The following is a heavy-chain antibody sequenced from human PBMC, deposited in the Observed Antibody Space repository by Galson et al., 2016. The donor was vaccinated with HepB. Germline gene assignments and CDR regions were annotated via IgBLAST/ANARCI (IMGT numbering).Heavy chain of an antibody. Sequence: SVKVSCKASGYTFTNYGVSWVRQAPGQGLEWMGWISSYNGDTNYARKFQGRVTMTTDKSTSTAYMDLRSLKSDDTAVYFCARGGANFDWILDFWGQGTLVTVSS. J-gene: IGHJ4*02. CDR3: ARGGANFDWILDF. D-gene: IGHD3-9*01. CDR1: GYTFTNYG. V-gene: IGHV1-18*01. CDR2: ISSYNGDT.